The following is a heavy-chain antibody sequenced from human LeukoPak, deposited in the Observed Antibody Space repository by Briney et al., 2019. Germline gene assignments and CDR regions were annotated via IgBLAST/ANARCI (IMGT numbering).Heavy chain of an antibody. CDR2: IYYSGST. CDR3: ARDSISAAERYWFDP. J-gene: IGHJ5*02. Sequence: SETLSLTCAVSGGSISSGGYSWSWVRQPPGKGLEWIGYIYYSGSTNYNPSLKSRVTMSVDTSKNQFSLKLSSVTAADTAVYYCARDSISAAERYWFDPWGQGTLVTVSS. CDR1: GGSISSGGYS. D-gene: IGHD6-13*01. V-gene: IGHV4-61*08.